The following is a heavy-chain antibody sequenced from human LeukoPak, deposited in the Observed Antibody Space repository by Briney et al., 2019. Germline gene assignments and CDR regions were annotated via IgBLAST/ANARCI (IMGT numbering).Heavy chain of an antibody. CDR2: ISGSGGST. Sequence: PGGSLRLSCAASGFTFSSYAMSWVRQAPGKGLEWVSAISGSGGSTYYADSVKGRFTISRDNSKNTLYLQMNSLRAEDTAVYYCAKSRFGMVIMPRGDFDYWGQGTLITVSS. CDR3: AKSRFGMVIMPRGDFDY. CDR1: GFTFSSYA. J-gene: IGHJ4*02. D-gene: IGHD3-3*01. V-gene: IGHV3-23*01.